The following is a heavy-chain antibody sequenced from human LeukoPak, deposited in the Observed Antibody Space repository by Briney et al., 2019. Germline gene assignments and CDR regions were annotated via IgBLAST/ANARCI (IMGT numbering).Heavy chain of an antibody. CDR1: GYTFTGYY. D-gene: IGHD4-11*01. Sequence: ASVRVSCKASGYTFTGYYMHWVRQAPGQGLEWMGWINPNSGGTNYAQKFQGRVTMTRDTSISTAYMELSRLRSDDTAVYYCARGRRLDYSNYVIDYWGQGTLVTVSS. J-gene: IGHJ4*02. CDR2: INPNSGGT. V-gene: IGHV1-2*02. CDR3: ARGRRLDYSNYVIDY.